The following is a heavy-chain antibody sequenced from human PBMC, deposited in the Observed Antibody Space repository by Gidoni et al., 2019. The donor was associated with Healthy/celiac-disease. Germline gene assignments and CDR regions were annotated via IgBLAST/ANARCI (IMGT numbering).Heavy chain of an antibody. V-gene: IGHV2-5*01. CDR1: GISLSTSGVG. CDR3: APKYYGSGSYYQGWFDP. D-gene: IGHD3-10*01. CDR2: IYWNDDK. J-gene: IGHJ5*02. Sequence: QITLKESGPPMVKPTQTLTLTCTFSGISLSTSGVGVGWIRQPPGKDLEWLALIYWNDDKRYSPSLKSRLTITKDTSKNQVVLTLSNMDPVDTATYYFAPKYYGSGSYYQGWFDPCGQGTLVTVSS.